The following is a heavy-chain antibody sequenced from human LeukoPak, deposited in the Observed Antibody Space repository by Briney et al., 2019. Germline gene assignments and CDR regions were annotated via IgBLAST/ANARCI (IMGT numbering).Heavy chain of an antibody. CDR3: ARDQSGYYDSSGYPLGDY. D-gene: IGHD3-22*01. Sequence: ASVKVSCKASGYTFTSYGISWVRQAPGQGLEWMGRIIPILGIANYAQKFQGRVTITADKSTSTAYMELSSLRSEDTAVYYCARDQSGYYDSSGYPLGDYWGQGTLVTVSS. CDR1: GYTFTSYG. V-gene: IGHV1-69*04. CDR2: IIPILGIA. J-gene: IGHJ4*02.